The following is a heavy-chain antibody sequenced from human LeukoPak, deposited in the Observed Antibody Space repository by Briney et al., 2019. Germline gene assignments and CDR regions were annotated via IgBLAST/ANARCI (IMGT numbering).Heavy chain of an antibody. CDR3: ARGLGDYYDTSTYYYAVPAH. Sequence: ASVKVSCKASGYTFTSYYMHWVRQAAGQGLEWMGWMNPNSGDTAYAQKFQGRVAMTRDTSISTAYMELSSLRSEDTAVYYCARGLGDYYDTSTYYYAVPAHWGQGTLVTVSS. V-gene: IGHV1-8*02. D-gene: IGHD3-22*01. CDR2: MNPNSGDT. CDR1: GYTFTSYY. J-gene: IGHJ4*02.